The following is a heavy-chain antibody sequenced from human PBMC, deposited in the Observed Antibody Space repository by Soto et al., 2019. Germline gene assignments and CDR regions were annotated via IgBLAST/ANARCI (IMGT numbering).Heavy chain of an antibody. CDR1: GGSFSGYY. V-gene: IGHV4-34*01. D-gene: IGHD6-19*01. CDR2: INHNVGT. J-gene: IGHJ6*02. CDR3: AAYWGQWLGDLYNYSGMDV. Sequence: QVQLQQWGAGLLKPSETLSLTCAVYGGSFSGYYWSWIRQPPGKGLEWSGEINHNVGTNYNPSLKSRVTISVDTSKNQFSLKLRSVTAADAAVYYCAAYWGQWLGDLYNYSGMDVWGQGTTVTVSS.